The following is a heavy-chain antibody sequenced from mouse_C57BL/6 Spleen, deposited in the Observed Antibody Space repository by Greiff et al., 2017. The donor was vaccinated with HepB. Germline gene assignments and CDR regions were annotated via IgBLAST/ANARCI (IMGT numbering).Heavy chain of an antibody. D-gene: IGHD2-3*01. J-gene: IGHJ4*01. CDR3: AIHYDDYAMDY. Sequence: VQLVESGAELARPGASVKLSCKASGYTFTSYGISWVKQRTGQGLEWIGEIYPRSGNTYYNEKFKGKATLAADKSSSTAYMELRSLTSEDSAVYFCAIHYDDYAMDYWGQGTSVTVSS. CDR2: IYPRSGNT. CDR1: GYTFTSYG. V-gene: IGHV1-81*01.